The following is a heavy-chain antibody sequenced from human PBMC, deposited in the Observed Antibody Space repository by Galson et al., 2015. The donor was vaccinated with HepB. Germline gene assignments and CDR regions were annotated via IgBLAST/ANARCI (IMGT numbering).Heavy chain of an antibody. CDR2: INPRGGSR. CDR3: ARRGPGLDYDSSCYYFDY. D-gene: IGHD3-22*01. Sequence: SVKVSCKASGYIFTSYYMHWVRQAPGQGLEWMGIINPRGGSRSYAQKFQGRVTMTRDTSTSTVYMELSSLRSEDTAVYYCARRGPGLDYDSSCYYFDYWGQGTLVTVSS. J-gene: IGHJ4*02. CDR1: GYIFTSYY. V-gene: IGHV1-46*01.